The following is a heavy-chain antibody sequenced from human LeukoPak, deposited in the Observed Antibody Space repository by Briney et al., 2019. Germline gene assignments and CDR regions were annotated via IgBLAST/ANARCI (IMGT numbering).Heavy chain of an antibody. CDR1: GFTFSSYA. V-gene: IGHV3-23*01. CDR3: ARARCSSTSCYTGWFDP. J-gene: IGHJ5*02. CDR2: ISGSGGST. Sequence: GGSLRLSCAASGFTFSSYAMSWVRQAPGKGLEWVSAISGSGGSTYYADSVKGRFTISRDNSKNTLYLQMNSLRAEDTAVYYCARARCSSTSCYTGWFDPWGQGTLVTVSS. D-gene: IGHD2-2*02.